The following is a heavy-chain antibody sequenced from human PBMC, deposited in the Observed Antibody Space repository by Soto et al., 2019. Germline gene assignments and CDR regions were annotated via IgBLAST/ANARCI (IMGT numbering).Heavy chain of an antibody. CDR3: AKDLTSYDSSGY. Sequence: LILSCAASGFTFSSYSMNWVRQAPGKGLEWVSSISSSSSYIYYADSVKGRFTISRDNAKNSLYLQMNSLRAEDTAVYYCAKDLTSYDSSGYWGQGTLVTVSS. CDR1: GFTFSSYS. V-gene: IGHV3-21*01. D-gene: IGHD3-22*01. J-gene: IGHJ4*02. CDR2: ISSSSSYI.